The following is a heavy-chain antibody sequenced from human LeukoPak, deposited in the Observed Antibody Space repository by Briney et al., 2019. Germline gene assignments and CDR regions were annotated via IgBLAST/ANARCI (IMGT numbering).Heavy chain of an antibody. CDR1: GYTFTSYG. CDR3: ARDADYYDSSGYYHGDY. CDR2: ISAYNGNT. V-gene: IGHV1-18*01. J-gene: IGHJ4*02. D-gene: IGHD3-22*01. Sequence: EASVKVSCKASGYTFTSYGISWVRQAPGQGLEWMGWISAYNGNTNYAQKLQGRVTMTTDTSTSTAYMELRSLRSDDTAVYYCARDADYYDSSGYYHGDYWGQGTLVTVSS.